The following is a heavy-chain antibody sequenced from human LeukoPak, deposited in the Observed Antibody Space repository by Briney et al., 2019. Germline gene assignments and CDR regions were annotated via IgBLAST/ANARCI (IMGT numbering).Heavy chain of an antibody. CDR2: ISDSGGDT. Sequence: PGGSLRLSCAASGFTFSTDAMSWVRQAPGKGLEWISGISDSGGDTYYTDSVKGRFTISRDNSKNTLYLQMNSLRAEDTAVYYCAKSGYHGSSGYNWGQGTLVTVSS. D-gene: IGHD3-22*01. J-gene: IGHJ4*02. V-gene: IGHV3-23*01. CDR3: AKSGYHGSSGYN. CDR1: GFTFSTDA.